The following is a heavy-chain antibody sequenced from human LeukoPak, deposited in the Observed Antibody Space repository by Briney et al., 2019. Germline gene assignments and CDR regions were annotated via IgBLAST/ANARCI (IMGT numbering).Heavy chain of an antibody. CDR1: GFSFSVYY. V-gene: IGHV3-72*01. J-gene: IGHJ4*02. CDR3: VREYFGGYDY. CDR2: SRNKENRYST. D-gene: IGHD2-15*01. Sequence: GGSLRLSCAASGFSFSVYYMAWVRQAPGKGLEWVGLSRNKENRYSTECGASVKGRVTISRDDSKNLMYLEMKSLKSEDTAVYYCVREYFGGYDYWGQGTLVTVSS.